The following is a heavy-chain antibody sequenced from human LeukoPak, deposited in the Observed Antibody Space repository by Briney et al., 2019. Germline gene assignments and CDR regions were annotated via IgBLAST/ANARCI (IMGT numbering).Heavy chain of an antibody. V-gene: IGHV4-59*11. CDR1: GGSISSHY. D-gene: IGHD3-22*01. Sequence: SETLSLTCTVSGGSISSHYWSWIRQPPEKGLEWIGYIYYSGSTNYNPSLKSRVTISVDTSKNQFSLKLSSVTAADTAVYYCARGRDYDSSGYYFDAFDIWGQGTMVTVSS. CDR3: ARGRDYDSSGYYFDAFDI. J-gene: IGHJ3*02. CDR2: IYYSGST.